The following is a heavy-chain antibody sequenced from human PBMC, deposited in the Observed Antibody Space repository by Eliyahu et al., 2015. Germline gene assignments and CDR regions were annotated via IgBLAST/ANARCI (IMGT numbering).Heavy chain of an antibody. CDR1: KVTFSEYY. J-gene: IGHJ4*02. V-gene: IGHV3-11*01. CDR2: ISGGGSTI. D-gene: IGHD2-2*01. CDR3: ARDGLDCSRSSCYGYYFDQ. Sequence: QVQLVESGGGLVKPGGSLRLSCEDSKVTFSEYYMGWIRQAPGKGPEWVSTISGGGSTIFYADSVKGRFTISRDNAKKTLFLQLNSLRVEDTAVYYCARDGLDCSRSSCYGYYFDQWGQGTVVTVSS.